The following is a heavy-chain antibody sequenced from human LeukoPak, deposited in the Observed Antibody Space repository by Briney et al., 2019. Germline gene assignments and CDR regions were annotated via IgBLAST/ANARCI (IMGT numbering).Heavy chain of an antibody. J-gene: IGHJ4*02. V-gene: IGHV3-30*18. CDR3: AKDLGERGAYIDY. CDR1: GFTFSSYG. D-gene: IGHD1-26*01. Sequence: GGSLRLSCAASGFTFSSYGMHWLRQAPGKGLEWVAVISYDGSNKYYGDSVKGLFTISRDNPKNKLYLQINSLRAEDTAVYYCAKDLGERGAYIDYWGQGTLVTVSS. CDR2: ISYDGSNK.